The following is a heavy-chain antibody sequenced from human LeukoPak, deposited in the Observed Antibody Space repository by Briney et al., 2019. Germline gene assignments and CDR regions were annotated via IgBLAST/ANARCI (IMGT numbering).Heavy chain of an antibody. D-gene: IGHD3-3*01. CDR2: ISAYNGNT. CDR1: GYTFTIYG. J-gene: IGHJ6*02. V-gene: IGHV1-18*01. CDR3: ARDSNYYDFWSGYLPRSYYYGMDV. Sequence: EASVNVSFKASGYTFTIYGISWVRQAPGQGLEWMGWISAYNGNTNYAQKLQGRVTMTTDTSTSTAYMELRSLRSDDTAVYYCARDSNYYDFWSGYLPRSYYYGMDVWGQGTTVTVSS.